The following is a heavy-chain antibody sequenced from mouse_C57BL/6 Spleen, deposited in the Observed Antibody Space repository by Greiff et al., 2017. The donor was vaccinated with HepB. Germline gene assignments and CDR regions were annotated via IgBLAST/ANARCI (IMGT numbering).Heavy chain of an antibody. V-gene: IGHV1-54*01. Sequence: VKLQESGAELVRPGTSVKVSCKASGYAFTNYLIEWVKQRPGQGLEWIGVINPGSGGTNYNEKFKGKATLTADKSSSTAYMQLSSLTSEDSAVYVCARGRLLRDWYFDVWGTGTTVTVSS. CDR2: INPGSGGT. J-gene: IGHJ1*03. CDR1: GYAFTNYL. D-gene: IGHD1-1*01. CDR3: ARGRLLRDWYFDV.